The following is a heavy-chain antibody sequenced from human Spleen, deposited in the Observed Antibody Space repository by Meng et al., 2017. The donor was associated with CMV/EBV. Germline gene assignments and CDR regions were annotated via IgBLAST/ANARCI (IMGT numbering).Heavy chain of an antibody. D-gene: IGHD2-2*01. J-gene: IGHJ4*02. V-gene: IGHV3-21*04. CDR3: AKRRYVAGGYFDS. CDR2: ITSSGGYT. CDR1: GITFSRYW. Sequence: GGSLRLSCAASGITFSRYWTSWVRQAPGKGLEWVSSITSSGGYTYYADSVKGRFTISRDNARNSLFLQMNSLRVEDTALYYCAKRRYVAGGYFDSWGQGTLVTVSS.